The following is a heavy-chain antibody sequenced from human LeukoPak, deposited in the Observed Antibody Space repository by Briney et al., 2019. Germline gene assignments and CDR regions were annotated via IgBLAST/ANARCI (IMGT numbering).Heavy chain of an antibody. CDR3: AREEVSELWFGELMGNWFDP. CDR1: GFTFSSYA. Sequence: PGRSLRLSCAASGFTFSSYAMHWVRQAPGKGLEWVAVISYDGSNKYYADSVKGRFTISRDNSKNTLYLQMNSLRAEDTAVYYCAREEVSELWFGELMGNWFDPWGQGTLVTVSS. D-gene: IGHD3-10*01. CDR2: ISYDGSNK. V-gene: IGHV3-30-3*01. J-gene: IGHJ5*02.